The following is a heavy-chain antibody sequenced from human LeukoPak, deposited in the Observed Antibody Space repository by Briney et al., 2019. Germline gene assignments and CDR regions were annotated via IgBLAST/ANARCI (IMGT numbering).Heavy chain of an antibody. V-gene: IGHV1-2*06. J-gene: IGHJ4*02. CDR2: INPNSGGT. D-gene: IGHD5-24*01. Sequence: ASVKVSCKASGYTFTGYYMHWVRQAPGQGLEWMGRINPNSGGTNYAQKFQGRVTMTRDTSISTAYMELSRLRSDDTAVYYCAREYGYNPHWAFDYWGRGTLVAVSS. CDR1: GYTFTGYY. CDR3: AREYGYNPHWAFDY.